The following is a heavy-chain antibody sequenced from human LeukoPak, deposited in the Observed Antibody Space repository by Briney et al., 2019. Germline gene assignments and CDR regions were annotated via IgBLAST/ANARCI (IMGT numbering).Heavy chain of an antibody. D-gene: IGHD2-15*01. CDR2: ISGSGSTT. Sequence: PGGSLRLSCAASGFTFSNAWMSWVRQAPGKGLEWVSAISGSGSTTYYADSMKGRFTISRDNSKNTLFLQMNSLTAEDTAIYSCARPRLEYCSGGSCFDAFDIWGQGTMVTVSS. CDR3: ARPRLEYCSGGSCFDAFDI. V-gene: IGHV3-23*01. CDR1: GFTFSNAW. J-gene: IGHJ3*02.